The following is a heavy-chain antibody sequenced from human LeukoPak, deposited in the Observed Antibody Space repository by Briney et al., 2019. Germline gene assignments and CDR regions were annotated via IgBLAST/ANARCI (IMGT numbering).Heavy chain of an antibody. CDR2: ISYDGSNK. J-gene: IGHJ4*02. Sequence: GGSLRLSCAASGFTFSSYATHWVRQAPGTGLEWVAVISYDGSNKYYADSVKGRFTISRDNSKNTLYLQMNSLRAEDTAVYYCARISMTTVTTDYWGQGTLVTVSS. CDR1: GFTFSSYA. CDR3: ARISMTTVTTDY. V-gene: IGHV3-30*04. D-gene: IGHD4-17*01.